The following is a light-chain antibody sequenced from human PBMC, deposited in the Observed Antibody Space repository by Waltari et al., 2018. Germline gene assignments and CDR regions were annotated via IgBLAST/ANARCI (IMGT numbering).Light chain of an antibody. CDR3: QQGYSVPYT. V-gene: IGKV1-39*01. J-gene: IGKJ2*01. CDR1: QTISNY. Sequence: DIQMTQSPSSLSASVGDRVIITCRASQTISNYLNWYQQKTGKAPKVLISAASTLQSGVPSRFSGSRSGTDFTLIITSLQPEDFATYYCQQGYSVPYTFGQGTKLEIK. CDR2: AAS.